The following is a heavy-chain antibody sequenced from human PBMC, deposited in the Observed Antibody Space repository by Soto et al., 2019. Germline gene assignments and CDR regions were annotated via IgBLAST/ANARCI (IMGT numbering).Heavy chain of an antibody. Sequence: PXGSLILSCSASGFTFSSYDMHWVRQGPGKGLEWVSAIGTAGDTNYAGSVKGRFTISRENAKNSLYLQMNSLRAGDTAIYFCARAIGPTLFDYWGQGTLVTVSP. CDR1: GFTFSSYD. CDR2: IGTAGDT. D-gene: IGHD3-22*01. V-gene: IGHV3-13*04. CDR3: ARAIGPTLFDY. J-gene: IGHJ4*02.